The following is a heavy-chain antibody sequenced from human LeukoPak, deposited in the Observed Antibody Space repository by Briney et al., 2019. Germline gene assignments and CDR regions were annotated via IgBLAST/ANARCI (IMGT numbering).Heavy chain of an antibody. CDR2: MNPNSGNT. V-gene: IGHV1-8*03. Sequence: ASVKVSCKASGYTFTSYDINWVRQATGQGLEWMGWMNPNSGNTGYAQKFQGRVTITRNTSISTAYMELSSLRSEDTAVYYCARVAFTIFGVPLGFDYWGQGTLVTVSS. CDR1: GYTFTSYD. CDR3: ARVAFTIFGVPLGFDY. J-gene: IGHJ4*02. D-gene: IGHD3-3*01.